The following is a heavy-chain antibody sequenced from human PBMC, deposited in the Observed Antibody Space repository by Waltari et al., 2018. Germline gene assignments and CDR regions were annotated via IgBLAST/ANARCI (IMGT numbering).Heavy chain of an antibody. CDR1: GYTFTSYD. CDR2: INPNSGNT. J-gene: IGHJ5*02. Sequence: QVQLVQSGAEVKKPGASVKVACKVSGYTFTSYDINWVRQTTGQGLEWMGGINPNSGNTGYAQKFQGRVTMTRNNSISTADMELSSLRSEDTAVYYCARRRYGGKGWFDPWGQGTLVTVSS. CDR3: ARRRYGGKGWFDP. D-gene: IGHD4-17*01. V-gene: IGHV1-8*02.